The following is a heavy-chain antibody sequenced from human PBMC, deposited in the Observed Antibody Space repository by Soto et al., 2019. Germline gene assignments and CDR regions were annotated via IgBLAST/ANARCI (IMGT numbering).Heavy chain of an antibody. J-gene: IGHJ4*02. CDR2: IVVDSNTA. V-gene: IGHV1-69*06. CDR3: ARAIKRWEVNYYFDF. CDR1: GSTFNNFA. D-gene: IGHD1-26*01. Sequence: QVVLLQSGAEVKEPGSSVRVSCQVSGSTFNNFAFSWERQAPGHGPEWMGGIVVDSNTAEYSQRFQDRVTITADTSTDTLYMELGSLTFEDTAVYYCARAIKRWEVNYYFDFWGQGTLVTVSS.